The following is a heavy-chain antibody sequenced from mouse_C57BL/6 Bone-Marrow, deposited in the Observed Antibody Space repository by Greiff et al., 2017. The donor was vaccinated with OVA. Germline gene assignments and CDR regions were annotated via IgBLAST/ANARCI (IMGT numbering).Heavy chain of an antibody. J-gene: IGHJ4*01. D-gene: IGHD2-1*01. CDR1: GYTFTSYW. V-gene: IGHV1-52*01. CDR3: AKGNSYAMDY. CDR2: IDPSDSET. Sequence: QVQLQQPGAELVRPGSSVKLSSKASGYTFTSYWMHWVKQRPIQGLEWIGNIDPSDSETHYNQKFKDKATLTVDKSSSTAYMQLSSLTSEDSAVYYCAKGNSYAMDYWGQGTSVTVSS.